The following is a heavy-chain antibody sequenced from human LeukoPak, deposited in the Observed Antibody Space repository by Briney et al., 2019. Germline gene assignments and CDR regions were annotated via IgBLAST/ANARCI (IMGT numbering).Heavy chain of an antibody. CDR2: IQSDGSYK. J-gene: IGHJ5*02. Sequence: GGSLRLSYAGSGFTFSHYGMHWVRQGPGKGLEWVAGIQSDGSYKYYEDSLKGRFTISRDNFKNILYLQMNSLRAEDTAVYSCARDVDTSNHMSIFDPWGQGILVTVSS. D-gene: IGHD3-3*02. CDR3: ARDVDTSNHMSIFDP. CDR1: GFTFSHYG. V-gene: IGHV3-33*01.